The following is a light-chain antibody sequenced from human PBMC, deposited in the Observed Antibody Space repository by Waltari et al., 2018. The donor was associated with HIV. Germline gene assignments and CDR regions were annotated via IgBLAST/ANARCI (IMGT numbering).Light chain of an antibody. Sequence: QSALTQPASVSGSFGQSITISCPGTSSDVGRYNLVSWYQHHPGKAPKLIIYEVNKRPSGVSNRFSGSKSGNTASLTVSGLQAEDEADYYCCSYAGSSIPFGGGTKLTVL. CDR1: SSDVGRYNL. J-gene: IGLJ2*01. CDR3: CSYAGSSIP. CDR2: EVN. V-gene: IGLV2-23*02.